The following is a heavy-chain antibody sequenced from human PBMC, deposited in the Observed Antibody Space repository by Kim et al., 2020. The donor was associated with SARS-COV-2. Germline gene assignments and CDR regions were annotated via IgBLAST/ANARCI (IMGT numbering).Heavy chain of an antibody. Sequence: SETLSLTCTVSGGSISSGGYYWSWIRQHPGKGLEWIGYIYYSGSTYYNPSHKSRVTISVDTSKNQFSLKLSSVTAADTAVYYCARNIGITMIVVVTGWFDPWGQGTLVTVSS. J-gene: IGHJ5*02. CDR1: GGSISSGGYY. CDR3: ARNIGITMIVVVTGWFDP. D-gene: IGHD3-22*01. V-gene: IGHV4-31*03. CDR2: IYYSGST.